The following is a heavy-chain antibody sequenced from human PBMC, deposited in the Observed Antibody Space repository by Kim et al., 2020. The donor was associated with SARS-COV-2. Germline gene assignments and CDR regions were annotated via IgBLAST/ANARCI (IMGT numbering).Heavy chain of an antibody. CDR3: ARGAAAGPNWYFDL. CDR1: GGSISSYY. V-gene: IGHV4-59*01. Sequence: SETLSLTCTVYGGSISSYYWSWIRQPPGKGLEWIGYIYYSGSTNYNPSLKSRVTISVDTSKNQFSLKLGSVTAADTAVYYCARGAAAGPNWYFDLWGRGTLVTVSS. D-gene: IGHD6-13*01. J-gene: IGHJ2*01. CDR2: IYYSGST.